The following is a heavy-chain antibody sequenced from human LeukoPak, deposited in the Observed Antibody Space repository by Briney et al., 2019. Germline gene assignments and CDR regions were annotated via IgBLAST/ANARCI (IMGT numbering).Heavy chain of an antibody. Sequence: PGRSLRLSCAASGFTFSSYAMHWVRQAPGKGLEWVAVISYDGSNKYYADSVKGRFTISIDNSKNTLYLQMNSLRAEDTAVYYCARDQDSSGYPYFDYWGQGTLVTVSS. J-gene: IGHJ4*02. CDR2: ISYDGSNK. D-gene: IGHD3-22*01. V-gene: IGHV3-30-3*01. CDR1: GFTFSSYA. CDR3: ARDQDSSGYPYFDY.